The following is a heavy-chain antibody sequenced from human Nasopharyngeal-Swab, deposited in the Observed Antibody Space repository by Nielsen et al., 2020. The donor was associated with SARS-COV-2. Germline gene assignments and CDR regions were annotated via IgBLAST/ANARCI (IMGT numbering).Heavy chain of an antibody. V-gene: IGHV1-46*01. Sequence: ASVKVSCKASGYTGTSYYMHWVRQAPGQGLEWMGIINPSGGSTSYAQKFQGRVTMTRDTSTSTVYMELSSLRSEDTAVYYCASPHNWGDAFDIWGQGTMVTVSS. D-gene: IGHD7-27*01. CDR1: GYTGTSYY. CDR3: ASPHNWGDAFDI. CDR2: INPSGGST. J-gene: IGHJ3*02.